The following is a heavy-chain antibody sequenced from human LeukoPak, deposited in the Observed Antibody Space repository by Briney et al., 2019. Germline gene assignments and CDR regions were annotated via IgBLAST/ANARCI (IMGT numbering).Heavy chain of an antibody. D-gene: IGHD3-10*01. CDR1: GGSFSGYY. Sequence: SETLSLTCAVYGGSFSGYYWSWIRQPPGEGLEWIGEINHSGSTNYNPSLKSRVTISVDTSKNQFSLKLSSVTAADTAVYYCARRRLWFGANNGGFDYWGQGTLVTVSS. J-gene: IGHJ4*02. CDR3: ARRRLWFGANNGGFDY. V-gene: IGHV4-34*01. CDR2: INHSGST.